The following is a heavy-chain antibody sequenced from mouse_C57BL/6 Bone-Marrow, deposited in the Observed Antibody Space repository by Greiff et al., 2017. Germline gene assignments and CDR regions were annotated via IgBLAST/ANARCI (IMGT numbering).Heavy chain of an antibody. Sequence: VQLQQSGPGLVQPSQSLSITCTVSGFSLTSYGVHWVRQSPGKGLEWLGVIWRGGSTDYNAAFMSRLSITKDNSKSKVFFKMNSLQADDTAIYYCAKNWGYGSSYGYAMDYWGQGTSVTVSS. CDR1: GFSLTSYG. CDR3: AKNWGYGSSYGYAMDY. CDR2: IWRGGST. D-gene: IGHD1-1*01. J-gene: IGHJ4*01. V-gene: IGHV2-5*01.